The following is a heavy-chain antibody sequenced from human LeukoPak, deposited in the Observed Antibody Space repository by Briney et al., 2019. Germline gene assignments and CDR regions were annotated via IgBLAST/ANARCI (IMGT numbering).Heavy chain of an antibody. CDR3: ARGPPYVRFLEWLLNYYGMDV. Sequence: ASVTVSCTASGYTFTSYDINWVRQATGQGLEWTGWMNPNSGNTGYAQKFQGRVTMTRNTSISTAYMELSSLRSEDTAVYYCARGPPYVRFLEWLLNYYGMDVWGQGTTVTVSS. CDR2: MNPNSGNT. D-gene: IGHD3-3*01. V-gene: IGHV1-8*01. J-gene: IGHJ6*02. CDR1: GYTFTSYD.